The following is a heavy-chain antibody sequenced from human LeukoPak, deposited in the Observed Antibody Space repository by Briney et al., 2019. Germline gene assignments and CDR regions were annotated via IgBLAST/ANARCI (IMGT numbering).Heavy chain of an antibody. V-gene: IGHV3-21*01. Sequence: RGSLRLSCAASGFTFSSYSMNWVRQAPGKGLEWVSSISSSSSYIYYADSVKGRFTISRDNAKNSLFPQMNSLRVEDTAVYYCAKVAQYYYGSETYYFFEHWGQGTPVTASS. CDR1: GFTFSSYS. CDR3: AKVAQYYYGSETYYFFEH. J-gene: IGHJ4*02. CDR2: ISSSSSYI. D-gene: IGHD3-10*01.